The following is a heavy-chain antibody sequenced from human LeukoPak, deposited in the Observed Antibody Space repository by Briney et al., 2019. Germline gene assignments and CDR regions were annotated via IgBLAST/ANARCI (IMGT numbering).Heavy chain of an antibody. Sequence: SETLSLTCTVSGGSISDYYGSWIRQPSGRGLEGIVHIQTRWSTNCNPALKTRVTMSVDTSKNQFSLHLSSVTAADTAVYYCAREMKGKNDFLTGYYHQYHYGLDVWGQGTTVTVSS. CDR3: AREMKGKNDFLTGYYHQYHYGLDV. V-gene: IGHV4-4*07. CDR1: GGSISDYY. D-gene: IGHD3-9*01. J-gene: IGHJ6*02. CDR2: IQTRWST.